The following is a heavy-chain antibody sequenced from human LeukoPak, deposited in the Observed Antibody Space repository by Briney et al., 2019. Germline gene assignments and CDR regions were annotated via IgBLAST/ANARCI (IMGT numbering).Heavy chain of an antibody. J-gene: IGHJ6*03. CDR1: GYTFTSYG. D-gene: IGHD3-3*01. CDR3: ARGGYDFWSGHYGDYYYYMDV. Sequence: ASVKVSCKASGYTFTSYGISWVRQAPGQGLEWMGWISAYNGNTNYAQKLQGRVTITTDESTSTAYMELSSLRSEDTAVYYCARGGYDFWSGHYGDYYYYMDVWGKGTTVTVSS. V-gene: IGHV1-18*01. CDR2: ISAYNGNT.